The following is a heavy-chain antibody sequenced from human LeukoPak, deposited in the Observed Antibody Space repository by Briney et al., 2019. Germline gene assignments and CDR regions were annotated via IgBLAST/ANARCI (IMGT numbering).Heavy chain of an antibody. V-gene: IGHV1-2*02. CDR2: INPNSGGT. Sequence: ASVKVSCKASGYTFTGYYIHWVRQAPGQGLEWMGWINPNSGGTNYAQKFQGRVTMTRDTSISTAYMQLSRLRSDDAAGYYCARGHYYDSSGNFDYWGQGTLVTVSS. J-gene: IGHJ4*02. CDR1: GYTFTGYY. CDR3: ARGHYYDSSGNFDY. D-gene: IGHD3-22*01.